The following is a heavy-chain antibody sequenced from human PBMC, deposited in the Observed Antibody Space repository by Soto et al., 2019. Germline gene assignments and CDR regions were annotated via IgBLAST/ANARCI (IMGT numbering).Heavy chain of an antibody. CDR3: ARLYGSSLFDY. CDR2: IYYSVST. D-gene: IGHD6-6*01. J-gene: IGHJ4*02. Sequence: PSETLSLTCTVSGGSISSSSYYWGWIRQPPGKGLEWIGTIYYSVSTYYNPSLQSRVTISVDTSKNQFSLKLSSVTAADTAVYYCARLYGSSLFDYWGQGTLVTVPS. CDR1: GGSISSSSYY. V-gene: IGHV4-39*01.